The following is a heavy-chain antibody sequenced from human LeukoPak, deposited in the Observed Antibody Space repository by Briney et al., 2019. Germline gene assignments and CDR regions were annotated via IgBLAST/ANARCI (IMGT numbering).Heavy chain of an antibody. D-gene: IGHD6-6*01. CDR3: ARRRGVAARPQFYYYYMDV. CDR2: INWNGGST. J-gene: IGHJ6*03. V-gene: IGHV3-20*04. Sequence: PGGSLRLSCAASGFTFDDYGMSWVRQAPGKGLEWVSGINWNGGSTVYADSGKGRFTISRDNAKNSLYLQMNSLRAEDTALYYCARRRGVAARPQFYYYYMDVWGKGTTVTVSS. CDR1: GFTFDDYG.